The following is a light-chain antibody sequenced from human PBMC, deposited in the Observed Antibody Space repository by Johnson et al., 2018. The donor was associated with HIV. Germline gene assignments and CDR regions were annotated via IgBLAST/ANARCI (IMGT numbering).Light chain of an antibody. CDR1: SSTFGNSY. J-gene: IGLJ1*01. CDR3: ATWDTSLSTGGV. V-gene: IGLV1-51*02. Sequence: QSVLTQPPSVSAAPGQRVTISCSGASSTFGNSYISWYQLLPGSPPKLPVFKNNERPSGIPDRFSGSNSGTSATLDITGLQTGDEADYYCATWDTSLSTGGVFGTGTKVTVL. CDR2: KNN.